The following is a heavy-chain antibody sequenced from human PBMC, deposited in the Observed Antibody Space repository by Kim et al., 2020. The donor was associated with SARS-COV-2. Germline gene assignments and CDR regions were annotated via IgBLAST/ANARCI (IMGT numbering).Heavy chain of an antibody. CDR2: IGTAGDT. Sequence: GGSLRLSCAASGFTFSSYDMHWVRQATGKGLEWVSAIGTAGDTYYPGSVKGRFTISRENAKNSLYLQMNSLRAGDTAVYYCARETGNNGMDVWGKGTTVTVSS. D-gene: IGHD1-1*01. V-gene: IGHV3-13*04. CDR3: ARETGNNGMDV. CDR1: GFTFSSYD. J-gene: IGHJ6*04.